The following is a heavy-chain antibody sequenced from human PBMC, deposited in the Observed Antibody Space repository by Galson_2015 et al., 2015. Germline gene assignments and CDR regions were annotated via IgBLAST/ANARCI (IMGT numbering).Heavy chain of an antibody. V-gene: IGHV3-21*01. D-gene: IGHD4-17*01. CDR2: SGRSRVFR. CDR3: ARGEDYGDYYYYFDL. J-gene: IGHJ4*02. Sequence: SLRISCAASGFTFTTYSMNWVRQAPGKGLEWVSTSGRSRVFRFYADSVKGRFTISRDNAKNSLYLEMNNLRAEDTAVYYCARGEDYGDYYYYFDLWGQGTLVTVSS. CDR1: GFTFTTYS.